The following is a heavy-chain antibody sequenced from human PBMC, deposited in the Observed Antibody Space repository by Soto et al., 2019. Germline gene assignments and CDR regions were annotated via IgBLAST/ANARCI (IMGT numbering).Heavy chain of an antibody. CDR3: AREDSGAFFDF. V-gene: IGHV4-30-2*01. J-gene: IGHJ4*02. Sequence: SETLSLTCAVSVVSIISGGYSWSWIRQPPGKGMEWIGYIYSGTTHYNPSLKSRVTISMDRSKNQVSLSLKSVTAADTAVYYCAREDSGAFFDFWGQGNLVTVSS. CDR1: VVSIISGGYS. D-gene: IGHD2-15*01. CDR2: IYSGTT.